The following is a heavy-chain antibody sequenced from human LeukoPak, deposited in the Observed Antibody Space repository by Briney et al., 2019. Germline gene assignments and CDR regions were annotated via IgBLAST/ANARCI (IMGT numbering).Heavy chain of an antibody. CDR3: AYTPLYYYDSSGYYSLD. Sequence: PGGSLRLSCAASGFTFSSYAMSWVRQAPGKGLEWVSAISGSGGSTYYADSVKGRFIISRDNSKNTLYLQMNSLRAEDTAVYYCAYTPLYYYDSSGYYSLDWGQGTLVTVSS. J-gene: IGHJ4*02. CDR2: ISGSGGST. CDR1: GFTFSSYA. V-gene: IGHV3-23*01. D-gene: IGHD3-22*01.